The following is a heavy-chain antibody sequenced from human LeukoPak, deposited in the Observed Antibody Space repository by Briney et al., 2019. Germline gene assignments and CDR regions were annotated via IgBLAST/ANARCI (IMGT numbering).Heavy chain of an antibody. CDR1: GCSFTSYW. CDR2: IYPGDSDT. J-gene: IGHJ4*02. CDR3: ARQIRHDYGDYEFDY. Sequence: GGSLQISCKGSGCSFTSYWIGWVRQMPGKGLGWMGIIYPGDSDTRYSPSFQGQVTISADKSISTAYLQWSSLKASDTAMYYCARQIRHDYGDYEFDYWGQGTLVTVSS. D-gene: IGHD4-17*01. V-gene: IGHV5-51*01.